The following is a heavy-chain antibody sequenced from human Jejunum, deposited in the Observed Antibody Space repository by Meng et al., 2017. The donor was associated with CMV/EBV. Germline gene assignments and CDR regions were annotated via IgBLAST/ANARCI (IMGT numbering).Heavy chain of an antibody. J-gene: IGHJ4*02. CDR3: ARDRGSGWYEAPHY. CDR2: ISSSRSTI. CDR1: GFPFSAYA. Sequence: SGFPFSAYAMSWVRQAPGKGLEWVSYISSSRSTIYYADSVKGRFTVSRDNAKNSLYLQMNSLRVDDTAVYYCARDRGSGWYEAPHYWGQGTLVTVSS. D-gene: IGHD6-19*01. V-gene: IGHV3-48*04.